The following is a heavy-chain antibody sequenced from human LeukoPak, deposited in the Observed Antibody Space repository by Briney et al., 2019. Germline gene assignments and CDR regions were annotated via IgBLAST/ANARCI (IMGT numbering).Heavy chain of an antibody. CDR3: ANLNPLDY. V-gene: IGHV3-23*05. J-gene: IGHJ4*02. Sequence: GGSLRLSCAASGFTFSTYAMSWFRQTPGKGLEWVSSIHGTDSGTSTFHTDSVRGRFTISRDNSKNTLYLQMNSLRAEDTAVYYCANLNPLDYWGQGTLVTVSS. CDR2: IHGTDSGTST. CDR1: GFTFSTYA.